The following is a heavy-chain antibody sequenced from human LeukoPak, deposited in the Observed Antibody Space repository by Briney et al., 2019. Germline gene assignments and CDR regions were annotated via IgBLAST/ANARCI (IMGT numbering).Heavy chain of an antibody. J-gene: IGHJ4*02. CDR1: GGSISSYY. CDR3: ARTYGDYV. Sequence: SGTLSLTCTVSGGSISSYYWSWIRQPPGKGLEWIGYIYYSGSTNYNPSLKSRVTISVDTSKNQFSLKLSSVTAADTAVYYCARTYGDYVWGQGTLVTVSS. D-gene: IGHD4-17*01. V-gene: IGHV4-59*01. CDR2: IYYSGST.